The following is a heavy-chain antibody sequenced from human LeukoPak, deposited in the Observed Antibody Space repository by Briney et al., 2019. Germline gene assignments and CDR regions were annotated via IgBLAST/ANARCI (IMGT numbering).Heavy chain of an antibody. D-gene: IGHD4-17*01. CDR3: ARALTTPTH. J-gene: IGHJ1*01. Sequence: SETLSLTCAVYAGSFSGYYWSWIRHPPGKGLEWIGEINHSGSTNYNPSLKSRITISVDTSKKQFSLKLTSVTAADTDVYYCARALTTPTHWGQGTPVTVSS. V-gene: IGHV4-34*01. CDR2: INHSGST. CDR1: AGSFSGYY.